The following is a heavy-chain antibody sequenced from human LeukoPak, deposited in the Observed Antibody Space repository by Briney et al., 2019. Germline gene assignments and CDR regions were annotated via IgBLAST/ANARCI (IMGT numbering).Heavy chain of an antibody. CDR2: IIPIFGTA. J-gene: IGHJ4*02. V-gene: IGHV1-69*13. Sequence: SVKVSCKASGGTFSSYAISWVRQAPGQGLEWMGGIIPIFGTANYAQKFQGRVTITADESTSTAYMELSSLRSEDTAVYYCARDRYNSSGYYSWSFDYWGQGTLVTVSS. D-gene: IGHD3-22*01. CDR3: ARDRYNSSGYYSWSFDY. CDR1: GGTFSSYA.